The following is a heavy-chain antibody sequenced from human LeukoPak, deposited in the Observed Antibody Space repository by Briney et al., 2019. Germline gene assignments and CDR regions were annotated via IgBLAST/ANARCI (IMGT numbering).Heavy chain of an antibody. CDR1: GFTFSSYE. CDR3: ARDGGTPLDY. CDR2: ISSSGSTI. J-gene: IGHJ4*02. D-gene: IGHD3-16*01. V-gene: IGHV3-48*03. Sequence: GGSLRLSCAASGFTFSSYEMNWVRQAPGKGLEWVSYISSSGSTIYYADSAKGRFTISRDNAKNSLYLQMNSLRAEDTAVYYCARDGGTPLDYWGQGTLVTVSS.